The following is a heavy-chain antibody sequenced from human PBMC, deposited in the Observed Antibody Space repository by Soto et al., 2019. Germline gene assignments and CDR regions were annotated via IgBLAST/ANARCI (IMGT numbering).Heavy chain of an antibody. CDR1: GFTFSNYA. J-gene: IGHJ4*02. Sequence: EVQLLESGGGLVQPGGSLRLSCAASGFTFSNYAMSWVRQAPGMGLEWVSTISHSGVSTYYADSVRGRFTISRDNSENTLYLQMNTLRAEDTAEYYCAKAIPGASPASDSWGQGTLVTVSS. V-gene: IGHV3-23*01. D-gene: IGHD1-20*01. CDR2: ISHSGVST. CDR3: AKAIPGASPASDS.